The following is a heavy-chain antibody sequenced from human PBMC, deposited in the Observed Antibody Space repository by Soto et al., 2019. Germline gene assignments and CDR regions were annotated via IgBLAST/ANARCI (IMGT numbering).Heavy chain of an antibody. D-gene: IGHD6-13*01. CDR1: GGTFSSYA. V-gene: IGHV1-69*13. J-gene: IGHJ6*02. CDR3: ARDRGLVSSRWQYYYYGMDV. CDR2: IITIFGTA. Sequence: GASGKVSCEASGGTFSSYAISCVREGPGEGLEWMGGIITIFGTANYAQKFQGRVTITADESTSTAYMELSSLRSEDTAVYYCARDRGLVSSRWQYYYYGMDVWGQGTTVTVSS.